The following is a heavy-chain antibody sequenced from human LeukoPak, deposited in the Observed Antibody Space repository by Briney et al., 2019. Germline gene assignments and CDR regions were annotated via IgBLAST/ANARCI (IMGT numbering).Heavy chain of an antibody. V-gene: IGHV4-34*01. D-gene: IGHD3-22*01. CDR3: ARGPYYYDSSGYYLPFDY. CDR2: INHSGST. J-gene: IGHJ4*02. Sequence: KTSETLSLTCTVYGGSFNGYYWSWIRQPPGKGLEWIGEINHSGSTNYNPSLKSRVTISVDTSKNQFSLNLTSVTAADTAVYYCARGPYYYDSSGYYLPFDYWGQGTLVTVSS. CDR1: GGSFNGYY.